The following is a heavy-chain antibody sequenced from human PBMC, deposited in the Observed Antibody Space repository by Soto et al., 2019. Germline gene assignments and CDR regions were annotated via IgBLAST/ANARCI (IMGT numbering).Heavy chain of an antibody. CDR2: IYYSGST. D-gene: IGHD7-27*01. J-gene: IGHJ2*01. Sequence: QVQLQESGPGLVKPSQTLSLTCTVSGGSISSGGYYWSWIRQHPGKGLEWIGYIYYSGSTYYNPSLKGRVTISVDTSKNQFSLKLSSVTAADTAVYYCASPFGLGIFPNWYFDLWGRGTLVTVSS. CDR1: GGSISSGGYY. V-gene: IGHV4-31*03. CDR3: ASPFGLGIFPNWYFDL.